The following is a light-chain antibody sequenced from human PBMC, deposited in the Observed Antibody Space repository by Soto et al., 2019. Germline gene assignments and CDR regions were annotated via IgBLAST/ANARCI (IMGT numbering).Light chain of an antibody. V-gene: IGLV2-14*01. CDR1: SSDVGGYNY. CDR2: DVS. J-gene: IGLJ2*01. Sequence: QSVLTQPASVSGSPGQSIAISCTGTSSDVGGYNYVSWYQQHPGKAPKLMIYDVSNRPSGVSNRFSGSKSGNTASLTISGLQPEDEADYYCSSYTSNSTRLFGGGTKATVL. CDR3: SSYTSNSTRL.